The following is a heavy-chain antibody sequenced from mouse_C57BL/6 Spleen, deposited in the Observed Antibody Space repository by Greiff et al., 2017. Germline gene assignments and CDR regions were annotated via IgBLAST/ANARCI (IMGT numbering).Heavy chain of an antibody. J-gene: IGHJ2*01. V-gene: IGHV1-15*01. D-gene: IGHD4-1*01. CDR1: GYTFTDYE. Sequence: VKLMESGAELVRPGASVTLSCKASGYTFTDYEMHWVKQTPVHGLEWIGAIDPETGGTAYNQKFKGKAILTADKSSSTAYMELRSLTSEDSAVYYCTRGTGTGYWGQGTTLTVSS. CDR3: TRGTGTGY. CDR2: IDPETGGT.